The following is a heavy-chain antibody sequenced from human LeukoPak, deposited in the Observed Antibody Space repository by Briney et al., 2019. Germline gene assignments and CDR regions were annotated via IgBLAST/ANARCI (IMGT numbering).Heavy chain of an antibody. J-gene: IGHJ3*02. V-gene: IGHV4-39*01. CDR1: GGSISSSSYY. CDR2: IYYSGST. D-gene: IGHD6-6*01. CDR3: ARPSAYSSSPGAFDI. Sequence: SETLSLTCTVSGGSISSSSYYWGWIRQPPGKGLEWIGSIYYSGSTYYNPSLKSRVTVSVDTSKNQFSLKLSSVTAADTAVYYCARPSAYSSSPGAFDIWGQGTMVTVSP.